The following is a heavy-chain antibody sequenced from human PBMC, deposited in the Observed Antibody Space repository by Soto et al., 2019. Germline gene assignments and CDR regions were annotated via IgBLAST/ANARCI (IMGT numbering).Heavy chain of an antibody. Sequence: QLQLQESGPGLVKPSETLSLTCTVSGDSISSSSYYWGWVRQPPGKGLEWIGSIYYSGSTYYNPSLKSRVTISVDTSKNQFSLKLSSVTAADTAVYYCAIFEISYGYYFDYWGQGTLVTVSS. V-gene: IGHV4-39*01. CDR1: GDSISSSSYY. CDR2: IYYSGST. D-gene: IGHD5-18*01. CDR3: AIFEISYGYYFDY. J-gene: IGHJ4*02.